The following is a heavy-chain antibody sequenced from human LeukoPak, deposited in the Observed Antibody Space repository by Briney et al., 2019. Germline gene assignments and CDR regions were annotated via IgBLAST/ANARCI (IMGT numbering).Heavy chain of an antibody. D-gene: IGHD5-18*01. CDR1: GVSISSSNW. Sequence: PSETLSLTCAVSGVSISSSNWWNWVRQPPGKGLEWIGGIYHSGSTNYNPSLKSRVTISVDTSKNQFSLKLSSVTAADTAVYYCARDLDTAMVFYYWGQGTLVTVSS. CDR3: ARDLDTAMVFYY. CDR2: IYHSGST. J-gene: IGHJ4*02. V-gene: IGHV4-4*02.